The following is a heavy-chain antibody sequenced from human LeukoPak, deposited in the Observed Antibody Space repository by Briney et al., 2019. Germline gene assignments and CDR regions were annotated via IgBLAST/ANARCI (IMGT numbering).Heavy chain of an antibody. J-gene: IGHJ5*02. CDR1: GGTFSSYA. D-gene: IGHD5-24*01. V-gene: IGHV1-69*05. Sequence: ASVKVSCKASGGTFSSYAISWVRQAPGQGLEWMGGIIPIFGTANYAQKFQGRVTITTDESTSTAYMELSSLRSEDTAAYYCAREMATIPNWFDPWGQGTLVTVSS. CDR3: AREMATIPNWFDP. CDR2: IIPIFGTA.